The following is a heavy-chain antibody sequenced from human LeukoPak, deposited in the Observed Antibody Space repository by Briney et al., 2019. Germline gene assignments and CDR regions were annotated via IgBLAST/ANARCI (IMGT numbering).Heavy chain of an antibody. V-gene: IGHV4-34*01. Sequence: SETLSLTCAVYGGSFSGYYWSWIRQPPGKGLEWIGEINHSGSTNYNPSLKSRVTISVDTSKNQFSLKVSSVTAADTAVYYCARGDRSSTICYSPMDVWGKGTTVTVSS. CDR2: INHSGST. D-gene: IGHD2-2*01. CDR3: ARGDRSSTICYSPMDV. J-gene: IGHJ6*03. CDR1: GGSFSGYY.